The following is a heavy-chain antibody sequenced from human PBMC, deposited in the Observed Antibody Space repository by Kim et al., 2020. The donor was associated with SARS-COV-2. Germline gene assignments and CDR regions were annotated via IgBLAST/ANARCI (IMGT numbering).Heavy chain of an antibody. D-gene: IGHD3-9*01. CDR3: ARHKAYYDFLTGYFNFDS. J-gene: IGHJ4*02. CDR2: IYHSGGT. V-gene: IGHV4-39*01. CDR1: GDSITTTSHY. Sequence: SETLSLTCNVSGDSITTTSHYWGWIRQPPGKGLEWIGSIYHSGGTYFNPSLESRVSMSVDTSKNQFSQRLHSLTATDTAIYFCARHKAYYDFLTGYFNFDSWGQGTLVTVSS.